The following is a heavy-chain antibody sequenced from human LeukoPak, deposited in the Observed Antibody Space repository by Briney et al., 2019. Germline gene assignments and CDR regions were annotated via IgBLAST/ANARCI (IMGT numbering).Heavy chain of an antibody. CDR1: GGXISSTTYY. Sequence: SETLSLTCSVSGGXISSTTYYWGWIRRPPGKGLEWIGSIYSSGNTNYNPSLKSRVTMSVDTSKNQFSLNLSSVTAADTAVYYCARGPRSSDWYSIDYWGQGTLVTVSS. CDR3: ARGPRSSDWYSIDY. D-gene: IGHD6-19*01. CDR2: IYSSGNT. J-gene: IGHJ4*02. V-gene: IGHV4-39*07.